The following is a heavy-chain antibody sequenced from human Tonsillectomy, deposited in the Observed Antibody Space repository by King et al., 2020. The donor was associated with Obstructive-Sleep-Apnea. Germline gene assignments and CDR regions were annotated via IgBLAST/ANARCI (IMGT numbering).Heavy chain of an antibody. CDR1: GGTLSNYG. D-gene: IGHD5-24*01. J-gene: IGHJ4*02. Sequence: VQLVQSGAEVKKPGSSVKVSCKASGGTLSNYGINWVRQAPGQGLEWMGRIIPGLHVVNYAQKFQGRVTIIADKSTTTAYMELSSLRSEDTAVYYCARDPRRSGYNLNDHFEYWGQGTLVTVSS. CDR3: ARDPRRSGYNLNDHFEY. CDR2: IIPGLHVV. V-gene: IGHV1-69*04.